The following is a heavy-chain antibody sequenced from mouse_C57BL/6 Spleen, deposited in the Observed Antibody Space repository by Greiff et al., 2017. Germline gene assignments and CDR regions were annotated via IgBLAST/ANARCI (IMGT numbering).Heavy chain of an antibody. CDR3: ARGDYGYWYFDV. Sequence: EVQLVESGGGLVKPGGSLTLSCAASGFTFSSYAMSWVRQTPEKRLEWVATISAGGSYTNDPDKVKGRFTISRDNAKNNLYLQMSQLKSEDTAMYYCARGDYGYWYFDVWGTGTTVTVSS. D-gene: IGHD2-4*01. V-gene: IGHV5-4*01. CDR1: GFTFSSYA. CDR2: ISAGGSYT. J-gene: IGHJ1*03.